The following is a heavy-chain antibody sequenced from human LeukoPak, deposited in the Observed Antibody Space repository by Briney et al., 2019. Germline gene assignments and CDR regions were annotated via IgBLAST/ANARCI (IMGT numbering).Heavy chain of an antibody. CDR2: IIPMFGSA. CDR1: GGSFSNYA. D-gene: IGHD1-26*01. Sequence: GASVKVSCKASGGSFSNYAVSWMRQAPGQGLEWMGGIIPMFGSAKYAEKFQGRVTITADESTNSAYMELSSLRSEDTAVYYCARPRIAGATGGWYFDYWGQGTLVTVSS. V-gene: IGHV1-69*01. CDR3: ARPRIAGATGGWYFDY. J-gene: IGHJ4*02.